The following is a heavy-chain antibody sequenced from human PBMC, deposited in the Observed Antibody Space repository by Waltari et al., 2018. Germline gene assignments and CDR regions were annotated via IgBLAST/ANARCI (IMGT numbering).Heavy chain of an antibody. J-gene: IGHJ4*02. CDR1: GGSISDNYY. Sequence: QVQLQESGPGLVKPSETLSLTCAVSGGSISDNYYWNWIRQPPGKGLEWLGNIYGNSAITYYKPSLKGRFTISKDTSKNQFFLKLNSVTAADTAVYYCARDTLEYCTGSGCSLDYWGQGVLVTVSS. D-gene: IGHD2-8*02. CDR2: IYGNSAIT. V-gene: IGHV4-59*12. CDR3: ARDTLEYCTGSGCSLDY.